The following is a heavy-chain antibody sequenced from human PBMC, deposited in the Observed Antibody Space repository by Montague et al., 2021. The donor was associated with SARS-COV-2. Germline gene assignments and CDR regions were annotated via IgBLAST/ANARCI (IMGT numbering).Heavy chain of an antibody. Sequence: SETLSLTCTVSGDSISSSHYYWGWIRQPPGKGLEWIGGINQSGSTNYNPSLQSRVPISVDTSKKQLSLRLSSVTAADTAVYYCAREALTSGWSQQFDYWGQGTLVTVSS. CDR2: INQSGST. CDR1: GDSISSSHYY. J-gene: IGHJ4*02. CDR3: AREALTSGWSQQFDY. D-gene: IGHD6-19*01. V-gene: IGHV4-39*01.